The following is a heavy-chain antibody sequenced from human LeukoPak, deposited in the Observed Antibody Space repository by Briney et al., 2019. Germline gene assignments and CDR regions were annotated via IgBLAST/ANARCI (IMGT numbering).Heavy chain of an antibody. CDR2: ISGSGGST. CDR1: GFTFSSYA. V-gene: IGHV3-23*01. Sequence: GGSLRLSCAASGFTFSSYAMSWVRQAPGKGLEWVSAISGSGGSTYYADSVKGRFTISRDNSKNTLYLQMSGLRAEDTAVYYCAKDRVTIFGVVIPPDAFDIWGQGTMVTVSS. D-gene: IGHD3-3*01. J-gene: IGHJ3*02. CDR3: AKDRVTIFGVVIPPDAFDI.